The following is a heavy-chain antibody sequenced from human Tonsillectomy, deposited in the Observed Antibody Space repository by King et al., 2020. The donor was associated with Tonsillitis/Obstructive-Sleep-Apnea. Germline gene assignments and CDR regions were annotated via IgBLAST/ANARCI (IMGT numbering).Heavy chain of an antibody. J-gene: IGHJ3*02. V-gene: IGHV3-33*01. Sequence: VQLVESGGGVVQPGRSLRLSCAASGFTFSSYGMHWVRQAPGKGLEWVAGIWYDGSNKYYADSVKGRFTISRDNSKNTLYLQMNSLRAEDTAVYYCARDRGGSHDHDAFDIWGQGTMVTVSS. D-gene: IGHD1-26*01. CDR2: IWYDGSNK. CDR3: ARDRGGSHDHDAFDI. CDR1: GFTFSSYG.